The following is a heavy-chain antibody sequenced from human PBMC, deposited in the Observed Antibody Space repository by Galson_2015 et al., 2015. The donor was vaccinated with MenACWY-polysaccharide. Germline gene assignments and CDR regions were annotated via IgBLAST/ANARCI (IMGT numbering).Heavy chain of an antibody. CDR1: GFTVSSNY. CDR3: ARGHYGLDQ. V-gene: IGHV3-53*01. Sequence: SLRLSCAASGFTVSSNYMSWVRQAPGKGLEWVSVVYSGGSTDYADSVKGRFFISRDNSKNTLYLQMNRLRAEDTAVYYCARGHYGLDQWGQGTLVTVSP. J-gene: IGHJ4*02. D-gene: IGHD4-17*01. CDR2: VYSGGST.